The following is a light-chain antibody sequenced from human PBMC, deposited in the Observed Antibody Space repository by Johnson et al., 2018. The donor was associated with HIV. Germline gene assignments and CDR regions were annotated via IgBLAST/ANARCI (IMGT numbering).Light chain of an antibody. CDR2: DID. Sequence: QSVLTQPPSVSAAPGQKVTISCSGSSSNIGYNYVSWYQQVPGTAPKLLIYDIDKRPSGIPDRFSGSKSGTSATLDITGLQTGDEADYYCATWDTSLSAGGVFGTGTKVTVL. J-gene: IGLJ1*01. CDR3: ATWDTSLSAGGV. V-gene: IGLV1-51*01. CDR1: SSNIGYNY.